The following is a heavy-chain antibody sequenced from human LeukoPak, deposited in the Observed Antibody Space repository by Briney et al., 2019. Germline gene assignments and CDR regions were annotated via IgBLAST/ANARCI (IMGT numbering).Heavy chain of an antibody. V-gene: IGHV1-69*05. D-gene: IGHD2-8*01. CDR3: ASRSVLMVYAPDAFDI. Sequence: ASVKVSCKASGGTFSSYAISWVRQAPGQGLEWMGGIIPIFGTANYAQKFQGRVTITTEESTSTAYMELSSLRSEDTAVYYCASRSVLMVYAPDAFDIWGQGTMVTVSS. J-gene: IGHJ3*02. CDR2: IIPIFGTA. CDR1: GGTFSSYA.